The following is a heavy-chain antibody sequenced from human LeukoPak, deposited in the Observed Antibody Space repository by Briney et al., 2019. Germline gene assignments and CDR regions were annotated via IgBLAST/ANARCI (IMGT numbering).Heavy chain of an antibody. J-gene: IGHJ4*02. V-gene: IGHV3-7*03. Sequence: PGGSLRLSCAVSGFTFSSYWMSWSRQAPGKGLEWVANINQDGNQKFSVDSVKGRFTISRDNAKNSLSLQMNSLRVEDTAVYYCARDWFDGDYDRFDYWGQGTLVTVSS. CDR2: INQDGNQK. D-gene: IGHD4-17*01. CDR1: GFTFSSYW. CDR3: ARDWFDGDYDRFDY.